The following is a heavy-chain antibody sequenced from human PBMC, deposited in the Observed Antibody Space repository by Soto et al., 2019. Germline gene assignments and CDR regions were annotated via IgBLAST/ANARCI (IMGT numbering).Heavy chain of an antibody. Sequence: AGCLRLACAASGFTFSSYAMHWVRQAPGKGLEWVAVISYDGSNKYYADPVKGRFTISRDNSKNTLYLQMNSLRAEDTAVYYCAREYSSGWDYYYYGMDVWGQGTTVTVPS. J-gene: IGHJ6*02. V-gene: IGHV3-30-3*01. CDR2: ISYDGSNK. D-gene: IGHD6-19*01. CDR1: GFTFSSYA. CDR3: AREYSSGWDYYYYGMDV.